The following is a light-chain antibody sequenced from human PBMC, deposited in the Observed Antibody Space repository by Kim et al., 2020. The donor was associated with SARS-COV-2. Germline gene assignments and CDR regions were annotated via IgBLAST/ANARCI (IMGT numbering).Light chain of an antibody. CDR1: RSDVGSYNL. V-gene: IGLV2-23*02. J-gene: IGLJ1*01. Sequence: QSALTQPASVSGSPGQSITISCSGTRSDVGSYNLVSWYQQHPGKAPKLMIFEVTKRPSGVSDRFSGSKSGNTASLTTSGLQPEDEADYYCCSYAGSSTDVFGTGTKVTVL. CDR2: EVT. CDR3: CSYAGSSTDV.